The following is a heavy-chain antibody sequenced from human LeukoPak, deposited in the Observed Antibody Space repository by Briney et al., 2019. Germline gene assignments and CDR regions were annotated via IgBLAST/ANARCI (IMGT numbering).Heavy chain of an antibody. D-gene: IGHD1/OR15-1a*01. CDR1: GFTFSSHW. Sequence: PGGSLRLSCAASGFTFSSHWMSWVRQAPGKGLEWVANIKNDGSEDFYVGSVKGRFTISEDDAKASLYLQMNSLRVEDTALYYCARNNKGAFDIWGQGTRVTVSS. V-gene: IGHV3-7*04. CDR3: ARNNKGAFDI. J-gene: IGHJ3*02. CDR2: IKNDGSED.